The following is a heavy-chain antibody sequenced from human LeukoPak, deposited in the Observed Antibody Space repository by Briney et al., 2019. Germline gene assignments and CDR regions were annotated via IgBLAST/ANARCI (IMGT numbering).Heavy chain of an antibody. CDR1: GGSISSGSYY. J-gene: IGHJ3*02. CDR3: ARDRGSSWRRPVGAFDI. V-gene: IGHV4-61*02. Sequence: PSQTLSLTCTVSGGSISSGSYYWSWIRQPAGKGLEWIGRIYTSGSTNYNPSLKSRVTISVDTSKNQFSLKLSSVTAADTAVYYCARDRGSSWRRPVGAFDIWGQGTMVTVSS. D-gene: IGHD6-13*01. CDR2: IYTSGST.